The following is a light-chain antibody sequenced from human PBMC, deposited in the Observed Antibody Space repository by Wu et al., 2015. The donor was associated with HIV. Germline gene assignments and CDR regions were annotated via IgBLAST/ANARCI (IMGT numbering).Light chain of an antibody. Sequence: SPGDEGHPLLQGTEHVGDNYLAWYQQKPGQSPKLVLHETYKRATDISERFSGAGSGTDFSLTISAVEPEDFAIYFCQQYSSTPITFGPGTRL. J-gene: IGKJ5*01. CDR1: EHVGDNY. CDR2: ETY. CDR3: QQYSSTPIT. V-gene: IGKV3-20*01.